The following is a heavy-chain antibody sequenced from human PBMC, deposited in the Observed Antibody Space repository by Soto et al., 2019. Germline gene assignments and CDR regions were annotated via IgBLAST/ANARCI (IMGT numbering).Heavy chain of an antibody. CDR2: MNPNSGNT. CDR1: GYTFTSYD. J-gene: IGHJ6*02. V-gene: IGHV1-8*01. Sequence: ASVKVSCKASGYTFTSYDINWVRQATGQGLEWMGWMNPNSGNTGYAQKFQGRVTMTRNTSISTAYMELSSLRSEDTAVYYCAIGIRPFPDFFSEYYCDYGVDVWGQGXTVTVYS. CDR3: AIGIRPFPDFFSEYYCDYGVDV. D-gene: IGHD3-10*01.